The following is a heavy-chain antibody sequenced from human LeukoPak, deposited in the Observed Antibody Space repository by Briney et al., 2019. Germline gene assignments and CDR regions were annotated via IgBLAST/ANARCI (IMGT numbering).Heavy chain of an antibody. V-gene: IGHV4-61*09. J-gene: IGHJ1*01. CDR1: GGSISSGSYY. CDR2: IYTSGST. D-gene: IGHD3-9*01. Sequence: SETLSLTFTVSGGSISSGSYYWSWIRQPAGKGLEWIGHIYTSGSTSYKPSLQSRVTISVDASKNQFSLKLTSVTAADTAVYYCARAGGSVDWYGTIEHWGQGTLVTVSS. CDR3: ARAGGSVDWYGTIEH.